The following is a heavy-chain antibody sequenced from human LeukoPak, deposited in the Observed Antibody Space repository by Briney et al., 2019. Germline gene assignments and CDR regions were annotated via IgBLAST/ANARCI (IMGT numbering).Heavy chain of an antibody. CDR1: GFVFTNYW. J-gene: IGHJ4*02. D-gene: IGHD6-13*01. CDR3: ARDYRSSWYV. CDR2: INQDGSEK. V-gene: IGHV3-7*03. Sequence: PGGSLRLSCAASGFVFTNYWMSWIRQAPGKGLEWVANINQDGSEKHYVDSVKGRFTVSRDNARNSLFLQMSSLRAEDTSVYYCARDYRSSWYVRGQGTLVTVSS.